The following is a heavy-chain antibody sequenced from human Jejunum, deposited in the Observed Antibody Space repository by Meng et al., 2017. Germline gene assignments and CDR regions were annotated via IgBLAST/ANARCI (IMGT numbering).Heavy chain of an antibody. Sequence: QVQRVQSVAEVKKPGSSVKISCKTSGGTFRNYAINWVRQAPGQGLEWMGGIIAISGAANYAQKFRGRVTFSTDASTSTAYMDLTSLRSEDTAVYYCAYGSGSYLNNRFDPWGQGTLVTVSS. CDR2: IIAISGAA. D-gene: IGHD3-10*01. J-gene: IGHJ5*02. CDR3: AYGSGSYLNNRFDP. CDR1: GGTFRNYA. V-gene: IGHV1-69*05.